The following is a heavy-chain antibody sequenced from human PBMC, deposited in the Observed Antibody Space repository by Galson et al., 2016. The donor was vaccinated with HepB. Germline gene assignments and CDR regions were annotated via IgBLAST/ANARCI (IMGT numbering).Heavy chain of an antibody. CDR3: AKRHEYCPPVGCSVDY. CDR2: ISMSGNSR. Sequence: SLRLSCAGSGFTFSRYGMTWVRQAPGKGLEDISSISMSGNSRDYAESVKGRFTISRDNSNNMLFLQMSSLRVDDTAVYYCAKRHEYCPPVGCSVDYWGQGTLVSVSS. V-gene: IGHV3-23*01. CDR1: GFTFSRYG. D-gene: IGHD2/OR15-2a*01. J-gene: IGHJ4*02.